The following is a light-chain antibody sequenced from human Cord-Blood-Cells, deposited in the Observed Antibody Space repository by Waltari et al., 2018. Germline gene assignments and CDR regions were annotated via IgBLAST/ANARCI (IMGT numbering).Light chain of an antibody. CDR1: SNYVVGYNY. V-gene: IGLV2-11*01. CDR2: DVS. J-gene: IGLJ1*01. Sequence: HSALTQPRSVSGSPGQSLPIPRTRTSNYVVGYNYLSWYQQHTGKATKLMIYDVSKRPSGVPDRFSGSKSGNTASLTISGLQAEDEADYYCCSYAGSYTYVFGTGTKVTVL. CDR3: CSYAGSYTYV.